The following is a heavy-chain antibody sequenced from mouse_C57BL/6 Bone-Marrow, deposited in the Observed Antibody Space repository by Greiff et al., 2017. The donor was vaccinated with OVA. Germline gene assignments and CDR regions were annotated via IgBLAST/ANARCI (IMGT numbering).Heavy chain of an antibody. Sequence: VQLQESGAELARPGASVKLSCKASGYTFTSYGISWVKQRTGQGLEWIGEIYPRSGNTYYNEKFKGKATLTADKSSSTAYMGLRSLTSEDSAVYFCARLGLITTVVAEGSGVDYWGQGTSVTVSS. CDR3: ARLGLITTVVAEGSGVDY. CDR1: GYTFTSYG. CDR2: IYPRSGNT. J-gene: IGHJ4*01. V-gene: IGHV1-81*01. D-gene: IGHD1-1*01.